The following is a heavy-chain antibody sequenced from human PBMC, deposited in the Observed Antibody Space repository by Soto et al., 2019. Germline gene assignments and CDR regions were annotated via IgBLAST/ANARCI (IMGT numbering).Heavy chain of an antibody. D-gene: IGHD6-13*01. J-gene: IGHJ2*01. CDR1: GGSFSGYY. CDR2: INHSGST. CDR3: ARGDSSSWYWYFDL. Sequence: SETLSLTCAVYGGSFSGYYWSWISQPPGKGLEWIGEINHSGSTNYNPSLKSRVTISVDTSKNQFSLKLSSVTAADTAVYYCARGDSSSWYWYFDLWGRGTLVTVSS. V-gene: IGHV4-34*01.